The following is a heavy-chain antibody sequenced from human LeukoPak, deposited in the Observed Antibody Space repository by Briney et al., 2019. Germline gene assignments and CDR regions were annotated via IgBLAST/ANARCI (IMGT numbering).Heavy chain of an antibody. CDR2: ISGSGGST. J-gene: IGHJ4*02. D-gene: IGHD6-19*01. CDR3: AKTRGWPYYFDY. Sequence: GESLRLSCTAPGFTFSSYAMSWVRQAPGKGLEWVSVISGSGGSTYYADSVKGRFTISRDNSKNTLYLQMNSLRAEDTAVYYCAKTRGWPYYFDYWGQGTLVTVSS. CDR1: GFTFSSYA. V-gene: IGHV3-23*01.